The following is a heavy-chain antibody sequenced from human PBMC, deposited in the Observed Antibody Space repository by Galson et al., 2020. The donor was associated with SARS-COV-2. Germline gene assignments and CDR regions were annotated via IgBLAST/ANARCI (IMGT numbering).Heavy chain of an antibody. CDR3: ARDRPEFQLLFNPRDAFDI. D-gene: IGHD2-2*01. Sequence: ASVKVSCKASGYTFTSYGISWVRQAPGQGLEWMGWISAYNGNTNYAQKLQGRVTMTTDTSPSTAYMELRSLRSDDTAVYYCARDRPEFQLLFNPRDAFDIWGQGTMVIVSS. CDR2: ISAYNGNT. J-gene: IGHJ3*02. V-gene: IGHV1-18*01. CDR1: GYTFTSYG.